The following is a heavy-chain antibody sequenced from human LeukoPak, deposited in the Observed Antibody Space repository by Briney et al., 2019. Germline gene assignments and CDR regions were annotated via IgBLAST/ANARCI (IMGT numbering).Heavy chain of an antibody. CDR2: IRYDGSNK. CDR3: AKDQEEQWLECFDY. Sequence: QSGGSLRLSCAASGFTFSSYGMHWVRQAPGKGLEWVAFIRYDGSNKYYADSVKGRFTISRDNSKNTLYLQMNSLRAEDTAVCYCAKDQEEQWLECFDYWGQGTLVTVSS. D-gene: IGHD6-19*01. V-gene: IGHV3-30*02. J-gene: IGHJ4*02. CDR1: GFTFSSYG.